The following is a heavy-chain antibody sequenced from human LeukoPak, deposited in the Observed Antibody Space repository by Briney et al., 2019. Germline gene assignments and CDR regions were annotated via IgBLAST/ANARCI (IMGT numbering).Heavy chain of an antibody. CDR3: ARYASGGYSDIRDY. CDR2: ISSSSSYI. CDR1: GFTFSSYS. J-gene: IGHJ4*02. D-gene: IGHD3-22*01. V-gene: IGHV3-21*01. Sequence: PGGSLRLSCAASGFTFSSYSMNWVRQAPGKGLEWVSSISSSSSYIYYADSVKGRFTISRDNAKNSLYLQMNSLRAEDTAVYYCARYASGGYSDIRDYWGQGTLVTVSS.